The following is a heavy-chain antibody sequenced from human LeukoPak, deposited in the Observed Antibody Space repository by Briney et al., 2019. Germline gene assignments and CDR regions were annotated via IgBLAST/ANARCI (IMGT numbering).Heavy chain of an antibody. Sequence: GGSLRLSCATSGFTFSNFAMSWVRQAPGKGLEWVSAISGTGGNTFYTDSVTGRFTISRDNSKNTLYVQMNSLRAEDTAVYYCAKTGGYYDTSDLYRPDVFDIWGQGTVVTVSS. CDR2: ISGTGGNT. CDR3: AKTGGYYDTSDLYRPDVFDI. D-gene: IGHD3-22*01. CDR1: GFTFSNFA. J-gene: IGHJ3*02. V-gene: IGHV3-23*01.